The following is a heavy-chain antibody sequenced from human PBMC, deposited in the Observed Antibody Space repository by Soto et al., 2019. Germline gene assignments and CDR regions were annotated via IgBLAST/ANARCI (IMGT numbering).Heavy chain of an antibody. J-gene: IGHJ4*02. Sequence: VKVSCKASGGTFSSYAISWVRQAPGQGLEWMGGIIPIFGTANYAQKFQGRVTITADESTSTAYMELSSLRSEDTAVYYCARAYSSGYYFDYWGQGTLVTVSS. D-gene: IGHD3-22*01. CDR1: GGTFSSYA. V-gene: IGHV1-69*13. CDR3: ARAYSSGYYFDY. CDR2: IIPIFGTA.